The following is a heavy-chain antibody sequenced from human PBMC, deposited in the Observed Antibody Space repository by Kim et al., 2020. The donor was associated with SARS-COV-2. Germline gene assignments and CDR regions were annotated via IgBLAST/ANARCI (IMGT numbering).Heavy chain of an antibody. J-gene: IGHJ5*02. CDR2: INADNGNT. Sequence: ASVKVSCKASGYTFSLYIIHWVRQAPGQRLEWMGWINADNGNTKSSQSFHGRVTFTRDTFATTVYMDLSSLTSEDTAVYYCARGPAIVGARSYNWFDPWGQGTLVTVSS. V-gene: IGHV1-3*01. CDR3: ARGPAIVGARSYNWFDP. D-gene: IGHD3-10*01. CDR1: GYTFSLYI.